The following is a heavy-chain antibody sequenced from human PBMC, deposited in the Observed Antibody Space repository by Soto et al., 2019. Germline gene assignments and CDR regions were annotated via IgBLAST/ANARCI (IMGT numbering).Heavy chain of an antibody. CDR3: VRARTIQLWLLMQY. V-gene: IGHV3-30-3*01. Sequence: QVQMVESGGGVVQPGRSLRLSCAASGFTFSNYGMHWVRQTPGKGLEWVAIISDDGSEKHYVDSVKGRFTIFRDNSQNTLYLQMNSLRVEDTALYYCVRARTIQLWLLMQYWGQGTLVTVSS. J-gene: IGHJ1*01. CDR1: GFTFSNYG. CDR2: ISDDGSEK. D-gene: IGHD5-18*01.